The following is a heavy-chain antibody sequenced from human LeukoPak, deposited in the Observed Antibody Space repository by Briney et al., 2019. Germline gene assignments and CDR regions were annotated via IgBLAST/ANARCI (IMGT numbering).Heavy chain of an antibody. J-gene: IGHJ5*02. CDR2: ISYDGSNK. D-gene: IGHD1-1*01. CDR3: ARDRDDQNWFDP. Sequence: PGRSLRLSCAASGFTFSSYAMHWVRQAPGKGLEWVAVISYDGSNKYYADSVKGRFTISRDNSKNTLYLQMNSLRAEDTAVYYCARDRDDQNWFDPWGQGTLVTVSS. V-gene: IGHV3-30*01. CDR1: GFTFSSYA.